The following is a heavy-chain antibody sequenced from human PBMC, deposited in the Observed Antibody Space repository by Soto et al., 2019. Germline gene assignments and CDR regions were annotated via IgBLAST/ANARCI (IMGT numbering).Heavy chain of an antibody. Sequence: QVQLQESGPGLVKPSQTLSLTCTVSGGSISSGGYYWSWIRQHPGKGLEGIGYIYYSGSTYYNPSLKSRVTISVDTSKNQFSLKLSSVTAADTAVYYCARDSYGSGSYYYYGMDVWGQGTTVTVSS. CDR1: GGSISSGGYY. CDR3: ARDSYGSGSYYYYGMDV. J-gene: IGHJ6*02. D-gene: IGHD3-10*01. V-gene: IGHV4-31*03. CDR2: IYYSGST.